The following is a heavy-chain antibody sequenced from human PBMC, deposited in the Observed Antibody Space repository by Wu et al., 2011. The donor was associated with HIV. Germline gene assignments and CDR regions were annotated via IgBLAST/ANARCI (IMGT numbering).Heavy chain of an antibody. J-gene: IGHJ4*02. V-gene: IGHV1-69*14. CDR1: GGTFNSYG. D-gene: IGHD6-6*01. CDR3: ARDNRRNEYSRSSGSDH. CDR2: IIPIFGTA. Sequence: QVQLVQSGAAVKKPGSSVKVSCKASGGTFNSYGITWVRQAPGQGLEWMGGIIPIFGTANYAQKFQGRVTITADKSTSTAYMELSSLRSEDTAMYYCARDNRRNEYSRSSGSDHWGQGTLVTVSS.